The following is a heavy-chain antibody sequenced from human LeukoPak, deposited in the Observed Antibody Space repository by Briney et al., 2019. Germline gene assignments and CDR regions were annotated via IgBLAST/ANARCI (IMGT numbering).Heavy chain of an antibody. CDR1: GFTFDDYG. CDR3: AKDLGGRGYSYGFDY. CDR2: ISGSGGST. J-gene: IGHJ4*02. V-gene: IGHV3-23*01. Sequence: GGSLRLSCAASGFTFDDYGMSWVRQAPGKGLEWVSAISGSGGSTYYADSVKGRFTISRDNSKNTLYLQMNSLRAEDTAVYYCAKDLGGRGYSYGFDYWGQGTLVTVSS. D-gene: IGHD5-18*01.